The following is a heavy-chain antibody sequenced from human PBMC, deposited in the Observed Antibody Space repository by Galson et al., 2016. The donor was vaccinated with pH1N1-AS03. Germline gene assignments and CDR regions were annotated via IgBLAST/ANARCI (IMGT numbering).Heavy chain of an antibody. Sequence: VKVSCKASGYTFTGFYVHWVRQAPGQGLEWMGWINPNSGVTNYAQKFQAWVTMTRDTSSSTAYMEPSGLKSDDTAVYYCARDPRGPCSSSTCATAYYFGMDVWGQGTTVIVSS. V-gene: IGHV1-2*04. D-gene: IGHD2-2*01. CDR1: GYTFTGFY. CDR3: ARDPRGPCSSSTCATAYYFGMDV. CDR2: INPNSGVT. J-gene: IGHJ6*02.